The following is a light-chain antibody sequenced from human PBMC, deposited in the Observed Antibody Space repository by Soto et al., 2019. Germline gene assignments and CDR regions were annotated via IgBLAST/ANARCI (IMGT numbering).Light chain of an antibody. J-gene: IGKJ2*01. CDR1: QSISSW. CDR3: XQXNXYPYT. CDR2: DAS. Sequence: DIQMTQSPSTLSASVGDRVTITCRASQSISSWLAWYQQKPGKAPKLLIYDASSLESGVPSRFXGSGXGTXXXXXXXXXQPXDFAXXYCXQXNXYPYTFGQGTKLEXX. V-gene: IGKV1-5*01.